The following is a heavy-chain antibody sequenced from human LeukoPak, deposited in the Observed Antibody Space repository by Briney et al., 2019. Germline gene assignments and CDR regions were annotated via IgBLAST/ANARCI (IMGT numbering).Heavy chain of an antibody. D-gene: IGHD4-17*01. CDR1: GYTFTGYY. CDR3: ARDRAPDDYGDYLEKYYYMDV. Sequence: ASVKVSCKASGYTFTGYYMHWVRQAPGQGLEWMGWINPNSGGTNYAQKFQGRVTMTRDTSINTAYVELSRLRSDDTAVYFCARDRAPDDYGDYLEKYYYMDVWGKGTTVTVSS. V-gene: IGHV1-2*02. CDR2: INPNSGGT. J-gene: IGHJ6*03.